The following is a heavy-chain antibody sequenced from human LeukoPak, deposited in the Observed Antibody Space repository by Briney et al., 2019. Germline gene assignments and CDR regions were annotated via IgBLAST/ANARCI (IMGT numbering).Heavy chain of an antibody. D-gene: IGHD4-11*01. Sequence: PSETLSLTCTVSGGSIRSGDYSWNWIRQHPGKGLERIGYIYYSGSTYYNPSLTSRVTMSVDTSKNQFSLKLSSVTAADTAIYYCARDHTETSSLNFRNYYYYGMDIWGQGTTVIVSS. CDR1: GGSIRSGDYS. CDR3: ARDHTETSSLNFRNYYYYGMDI. CDR2: IYYSGST. V-gene: IGHV4-31*03. J-gene: IGHJ6*02.